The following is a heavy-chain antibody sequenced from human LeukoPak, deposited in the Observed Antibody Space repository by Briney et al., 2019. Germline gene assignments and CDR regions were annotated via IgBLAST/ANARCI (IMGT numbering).Heavy chain of an antibody. Sequence: PSETLSLTCTVSGGSISSSSYYWGWIRQPPGKGLEWIGSIYYSGSTYYNPSLKSRVTISVDTSKNQFSLKLSSVTAADTAVYYCARETRRGSGSPNWGQGTLVTVSS. CDR1: GGSISSSSYY. V-gene: IGHV4-39*02. CDR3: ARETRRGSGSPN. CDR2: IYYSGST. J-gene: IGHJ4*02. D-gene: IGHD3-10*01.